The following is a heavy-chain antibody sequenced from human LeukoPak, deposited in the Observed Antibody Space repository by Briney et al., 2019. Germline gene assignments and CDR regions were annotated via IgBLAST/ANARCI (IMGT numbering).Heavy chain of an antibody. D-gene: IGHD6-19*01. J-gene: IGHJ4*02. Sequence: SVKVSRKASGFTFTSSAVQWVRQARGQRLEWIGWIVVGSGNTNYAQKFQERVTITRDMSTSTAYMELSSLRSEGTAVYYCAAPKEGSGWYQTWGQGTLVTVSS. V-gene: IGHV1-58*01. CDR1: GFTFTSSA. CDR2: IVVGSGNT. CDR3: AAPKEGSGWYQT.